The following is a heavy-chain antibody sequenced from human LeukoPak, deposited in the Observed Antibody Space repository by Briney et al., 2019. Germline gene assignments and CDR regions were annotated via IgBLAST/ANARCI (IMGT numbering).Heavy chain of an antibody. CDR2: VSSSGSTI. Sequence: GGSLRLSCAASGFTFSDYYMSWIRQAPGKGLEWVSYVSSSGSTIYYADSVKGRFTISRDNAKNSLYLQMNGLRAEDTAVYYCARVDDYDSSGYPLDVWGQGTTVTVSS. CDR1: GFTFSDYY. D-gene: IGHD3-22*01. J-gene: IGHJ6*02. V-gene: IGHV3-11*01. CDR3: ARVDDYDSSGYPLDV.